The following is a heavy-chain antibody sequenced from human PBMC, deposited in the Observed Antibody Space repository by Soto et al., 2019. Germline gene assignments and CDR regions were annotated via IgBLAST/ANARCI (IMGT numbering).Heavy chain of an antibody. CDR3: AMDRGYDCPASYCYALSGLDV. V-gene: IGHV1-2*02. J-gene: IGHJ6*02. D-gene: IGHD3-10*01. Sequence: QVQLVQSGAEVKKPGASVKVSCTASGYNFIDYYMHWVRQAPGQGLEWMGWINPSSGGTHYAQKFQGRGAMTRDTSISIGDMELSRLKSDDTAMYYCAMDRGYDCPASYCYALSGLDVWGQGTRVTVSS. CDR1: GYNFIDYY. CDR2: INPSSGGT.